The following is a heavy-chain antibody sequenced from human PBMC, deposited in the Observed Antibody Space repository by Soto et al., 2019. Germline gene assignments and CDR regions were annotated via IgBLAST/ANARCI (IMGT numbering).Heavy chain of an antibody. CDR2: INWKSDI. D-gene: IGHD3-16*01. CDR3: AISQDRGGRTTFIY. J-gene: IGHJ4*02. CDR1: GFTFDDNA. V-gene: IGHV3-9*01. Sequence: GGSLRLSCAVSGFTFDDNAMHWVRQAPEKGLEWVSGINWKSDIGYTDSVKGRFTISRDNAENSLYLQMNSLRAEDTALYYCAISQDRGGRTTFIYWGQGTQVTVSS.